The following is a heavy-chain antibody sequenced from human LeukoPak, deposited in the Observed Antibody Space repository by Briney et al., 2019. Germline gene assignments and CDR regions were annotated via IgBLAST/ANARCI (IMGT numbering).Heavy chain of an antibody. J-gene: IGHJ5*02. CDR1: GFTFSSYW. CDR2: IKQDGSEK. D-gene: IGHD3-3*01. CDR3: ARPLERFLEWSSNWFDP. V-gene: IGHV3-7*01. Sequence: GGSLRLSCAASGFTFSSYWMSWVRQAPGKGLEWVANIKQDGSEKYYVDSVKGRFTISRDNAKNPLYLQMNSLRAEDTAVYYCARPLERFLEWSSNWFDPWGQGTLVTVSS.